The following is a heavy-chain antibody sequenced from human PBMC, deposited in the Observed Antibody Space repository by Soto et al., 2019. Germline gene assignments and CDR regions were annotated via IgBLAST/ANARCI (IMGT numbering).Heavy chain of an antibody. D-gene: IGHD5-12*01. CDR3: ATEGPPGGYNYQP. J-gene: IGHJ5*02. Sequence: GASVKGACKASGDTLSISGISCVRQAPGQGLEWMGGIIPIFDPEDGETIYAQKFQGRVTMTEDTSTDTAYMELSSLRSEDTAVYYCATEGPPGGYNYQPWGQGTLVTVSS. V-gene: IGHV1-24*01. CDR1: GDTLSISG. CDR2: FDPEDGET.